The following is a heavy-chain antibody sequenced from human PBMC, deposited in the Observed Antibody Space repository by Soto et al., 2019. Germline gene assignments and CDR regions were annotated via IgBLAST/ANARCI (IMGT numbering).Heavy chain of an antibody. CDR2: FDPEDGET. J-gene: IGHJ6*02. V-gene: IGHV1-24*01. Sequence: ASVKVSCKVSGYTLTELSMHWVRQAPGKGLEWMGGFDPEDGETIYAQKFQGRVTMTEDTSTDTAYMELSSLRSEDTAVYYCATKKIYGSGSYYCYGMDVWGQGTTVTVSS. CDR1: GYTLTELS. CDR3: ATKKIYGSGSYYCYGMDV. D-gene: IGHD3-10*01.